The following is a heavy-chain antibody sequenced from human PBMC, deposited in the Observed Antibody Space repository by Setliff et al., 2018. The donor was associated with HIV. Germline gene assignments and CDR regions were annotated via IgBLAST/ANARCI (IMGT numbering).Heavy chain of an antibody. D-gene: IGHD2-2*01. CDR3: ARVHYASFDY. V-gene: IGHV1-18*01. CDR2: MSAYNGNT. Sequence: GASVKVSCKASGYTFTSYGISWVRQAPGQGLEWMGWMSAYNGNTNYAQKFQGRVTMATDTSTSTAYMELRSLRSDDTAVYYCARVHYASFDYWGQGTLVTVSS. CDR1: GYTFTSYG. J-gene: IGHJ4*02.